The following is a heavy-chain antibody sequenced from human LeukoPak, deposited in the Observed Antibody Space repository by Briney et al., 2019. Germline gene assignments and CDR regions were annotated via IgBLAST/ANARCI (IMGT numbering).Heavy chain of an antibody. CDR1: GFTFSTYA. Sequence: PGGSLRLSCAASGFTFSTYAMSWVRQAPGKGLEWVSAISGSGGSTYYADSVKGRFTISRDNSKNTLYLQMNGLRAEDTAVYYCAKTAKSYSNDEDYYYYMDVWGKGTTVTVSS. J-gene: IGHJ6*03. CDR3: AKTAKSYSNDEDYYYYMDV. CDR2: ISGSGGST. D-gene: IGHD4-11*01. V-gene: IGHV3-23*01.